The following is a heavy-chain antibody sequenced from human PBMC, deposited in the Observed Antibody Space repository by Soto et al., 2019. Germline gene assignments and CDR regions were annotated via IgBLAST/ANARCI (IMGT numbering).Heavy chain of an antibody. Sequence: NPSETLSLTCVVSNFSISSGYYWGWIRQSPGKGLEWIASIYRSGTTSYNPSLKSRVTISVDPSKNQFSLMLTAVTAADTAVYYCARTHSGSYYSVFNYWGRGXLVTVSS. CDR2: IYRSGTT. CDR3: ARTHSGSYYSVFNY. CDR1: NFSISSGYY. D-gene: IGHD1-26*01. V-gene: IGHV4-38-2*01. J-gene: IGHJ4*02.